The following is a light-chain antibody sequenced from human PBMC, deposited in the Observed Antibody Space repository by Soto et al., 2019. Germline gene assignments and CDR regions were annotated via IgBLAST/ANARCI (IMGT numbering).Light chain of an antibody. V-gene: IGKV1-33*01. CDR1: QGISNY. J-gene: IGKJ4*01. CDR2: DAS. CDR3: QQYDNLPLT. Sequence: IRFTHSPSSLSASVVYRATITCRASQGISNYLNWYQQKPGKAPKLLIYDASNLETGVPSRFSGSGSGTDFTFTISSLQPEDIATYYCQQYDNLPLTFGGGTKVDNK.